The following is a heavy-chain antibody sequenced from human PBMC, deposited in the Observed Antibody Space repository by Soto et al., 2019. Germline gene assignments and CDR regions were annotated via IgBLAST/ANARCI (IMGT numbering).Heavy chain of an antibody. V-gene: IGHV3-15*01. CDR1: GLTFNNAW. CDR2: IKGEADGGTT. J-gene: IGHJ4*02. CDR3: TTGLSNGYYNFDY. D-gene: IGHD3-22*01. Sequence: HLLESGGGLVKPGGSLRLSCAASGLTFNNAWMSWVRQAPGKGLEWVGRIKGEADGGTTDYAAPVKGRITISRDHSKDTLYLQMNSMKTEDTAVYYCTTGLSNGYYNFDYWGQGTPVTVSS.